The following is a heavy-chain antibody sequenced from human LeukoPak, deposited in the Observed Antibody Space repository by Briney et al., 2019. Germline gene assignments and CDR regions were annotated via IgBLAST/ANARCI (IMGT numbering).Heavy chain of an antibody. D-gene: IGHD6-19*01. V-gene: IGHV1-2*02. CDR3: ARDCGYSSGWYVD. CDR2: INPNSGGT. CDR1: GYTFTGYY. J-gene: IGHJ4*02. Sequence: ASVKVSCKASGYTFTGYYMHWVRQAPGQGLEWMGWINPNSGGTNYAQRFQGRVTMTRDTSISTAYMELSRLRSDDTAVYYCARDCGYSSGWYVDWGQGTLVTGSS.